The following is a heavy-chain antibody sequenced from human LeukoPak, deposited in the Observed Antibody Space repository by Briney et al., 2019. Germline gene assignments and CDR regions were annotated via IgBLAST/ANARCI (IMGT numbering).Heavy chain of an antibody. V-gene: IGHV4-34*01. CDR3: ARSNLRYYFDY. Sequence: SETLSLTCAVYGGSFSGYYWSWIRQPPGKGLEWIGEINHSGSTNYNPSLKSPVTISVDTSKNQFSLKLSSVTAADTAVYYCARSNLRYYFDYWGQGTLVTVSS. D-gene: IGHD4/OR15-4a*01. CDR1: GGSFSGYY. CDR2: INHSGST. J-gene: IGHJ4*02.